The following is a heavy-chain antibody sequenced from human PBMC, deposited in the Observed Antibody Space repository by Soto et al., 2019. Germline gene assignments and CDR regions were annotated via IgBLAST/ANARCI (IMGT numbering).Heavy chain of an antibody. D-gene: IGHD2-2*01. Sequence: QVQLVQSGAEVKKPGSWVKVSCKASGGTFSSYAISWVRQAPGQGLEWMGGIIPISDTTNYAQKFQGTVTITADESTSTAYMELSSLRSEDTAVYYCARSQGSSTSLEIYYYYYYGMDVWGQGTTVTVSS. J-gene: IGHJ6*02. V-gene: IGHV1-69*01. CDR1: GGTFSSYA. CDR3: ARSQGSSTSLEIYYYYYYGMDV. CDR2: IIPISDTT.